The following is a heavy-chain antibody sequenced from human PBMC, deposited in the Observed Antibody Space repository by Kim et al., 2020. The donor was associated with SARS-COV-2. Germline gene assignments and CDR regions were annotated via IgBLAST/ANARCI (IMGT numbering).Heavy chain of an antibody. Sequence: GGSLRLSCAASGFTFSSYGMHWVRQAPGKGLEWVAVISYDGSNKYYADSVKGRFTISRDNSKNTLYLQMNSLRAEDTAVYYCAKEFRGFGRLYSSSWYGDYWGQGTLVTVSS. CDR2: ISYDGSNK. J-gene: IGHJ4*02. D-gene: IGHD6-13*01. CDR3: AKEFRGFGRLYSSSWYGDY. V-gene: IGHV3-30*18. CDR1: GFTFSSYG.